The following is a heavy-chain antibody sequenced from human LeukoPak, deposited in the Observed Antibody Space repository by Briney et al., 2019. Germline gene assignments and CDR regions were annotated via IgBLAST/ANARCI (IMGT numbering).Heavy chain of an antibody. V-gene: IGHV3-30*18. CDR1: GFTFSSYG. CDR2: LSYDGSNK. Sequence: GRSLRLPCAASGFTFSSYGMHWVRQAPGKGLEWVAVLSYDGSNKYYADSVKGRFTISRDNSKNTLYLQMNSLRAEDTAVYYCAKDLDQYGSGSYYHYGMDVWGQGTTVTVSS. D-gene: IGHD3-10*01. J-gene: IGHJ6*02. CDR3: AKDLDQYGSGSYYHYGMDV.